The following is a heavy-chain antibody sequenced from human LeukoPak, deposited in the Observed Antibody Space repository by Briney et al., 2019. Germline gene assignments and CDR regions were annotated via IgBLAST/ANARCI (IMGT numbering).Heavy chain of an antibody. Sequence: SQTLSLTCAISADSVSSNSVAWNWIRHSPSRGLEWLGRTYYRSKWYNDYAVSVKSRITIHPDTSKNRYSLQLNSVTPDDTAVYYCARWKGAYSDYWGQGTLVTVSS. CDR1: ADSVSSNSVA. J-gene: IGHJ4*02. D-gene: IGHD4/OR15-4a*01. CDR2: TYYRSKWYN. CDR3: ARWKGAYSDY. V-gene: IGHV6-1*01.